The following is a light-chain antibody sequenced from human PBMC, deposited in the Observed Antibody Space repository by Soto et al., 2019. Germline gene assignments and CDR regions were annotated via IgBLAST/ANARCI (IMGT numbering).Light chain of an antibody. CDR2: VTS. CDR3: QQYNKWPLT. CDR1: QSVSSN. J-gene: IGKJ4*01. Sequence: EIVMTQSPATLSVSPGERATLSCRASQSVSSNLPWYQQKPGQAPRLLISVTSTRATGIPARFSGSGSGADFTLTISTLQSEDFAVYYCQQYNKWPLTFGGGTKVEI. V-gene: IGKV3-15*01.